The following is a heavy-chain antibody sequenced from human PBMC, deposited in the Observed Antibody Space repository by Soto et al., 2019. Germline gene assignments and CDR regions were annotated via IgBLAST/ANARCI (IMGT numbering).Heavy chain of an antibody. Sequence: QVLLVVSGGGLVQPGGSLRLSCAASGFTFRDYYVSWVLQAPGKGLEWISYGSASETYIKYADSVKCRFNVSRDNARNLVYLKIDSMRDEDTATYYCAGETTLTKPDGYLGGGTLVPVAS. CDR2: GSASETYI. J-gene: IGHJ4*02. CDR1: GFTFRDYY. V-gene: IGHV3-11*05. D-gene: IGHD4-17*01. CDR3: AGETTLTKPDGY.